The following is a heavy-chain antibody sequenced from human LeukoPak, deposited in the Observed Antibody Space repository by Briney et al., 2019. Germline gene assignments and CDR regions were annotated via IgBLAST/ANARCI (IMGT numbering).Heavy chain of an antibody. CDR1: GGSISSYY. CDR2: IYTSGST. CDR3: ATMKNYYACSGYYSTGPAFAI. V-gene: IGHV4-4*07. J-gene: IGHJ3*02. D-gene: IGHD3-22*01. Sequence: PSETVSLTCTVSGGSISSYYWSWIRQPAGKGLEWIGHIYTSGSTNYNPSLKSRVTMSVDTSKNQFSLKLSSVTAADTAVYCCATMKNYYACSGYYSTGPAFAIWGQGTMLTVSS.